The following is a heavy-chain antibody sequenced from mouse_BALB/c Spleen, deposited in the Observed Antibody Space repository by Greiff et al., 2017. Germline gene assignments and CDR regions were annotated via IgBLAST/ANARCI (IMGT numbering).Heavy chain of an antibody. D-gene: IGHD3-1*01. V-gene: IGHV1-14*01. CDR3: ARSGEWDYFDY. Sequence: EVQLQESGPELVKPGASVKMSCKASGYTFTSYVMHWVKQKPGQGLEWIGYINPYNDGTKYNEKFKGKATLTSDKSSSTAYMELSSLTSEDSAVYYCARSGEWDYFDYWGQGTTLTVSS. CDR1: GYTFTSYV. J-gene: IGHJ2*01. CDR2: INPYNDGT.